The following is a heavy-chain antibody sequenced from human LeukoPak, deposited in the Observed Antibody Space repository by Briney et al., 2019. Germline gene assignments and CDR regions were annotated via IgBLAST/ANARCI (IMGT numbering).Heavy chain of an antibody. CDR3: ARDQRYCSGGSCYPDWFDP. V-gene: IGHV1-2*02. D-gene: IGHD2-15*01. Sequence: ASVKVSCKASGYTFTGYYMHWVRRAPGQGLEWMGWISPNSGGTNYAQQFQGRVTMTRDTSISTAYMELSRLRSDDTAVYYCARDQRYCSGGSCYPDWFDPWGQGTLVTVSS. CDR1: GYTFTGYY. CDR2: ISPNSGGT. J-gene: IGHJ5*02.